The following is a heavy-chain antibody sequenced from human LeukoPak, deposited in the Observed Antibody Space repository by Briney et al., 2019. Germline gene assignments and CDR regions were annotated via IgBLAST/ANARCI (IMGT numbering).Heavy chain of an antibody. D-gene: IGHD1-26*01. CDR3: AKGRFGSPSDYFDY. Sequence: PGGSLRLSCAASGFTFDDYAMHWVRQAPGKGLEWVSGISWNSGSIGYADSVKGRFTISRDNAKNSLYLQMNSLRAEDTALYYCAKGRFGSPSDYFDYWGQGTLVTVSS. CDR2: ISWNSGSI. CDR1: GFTFDDYA. V-gene: IGHV3-9*01. J-gene: IGHJ4*02.